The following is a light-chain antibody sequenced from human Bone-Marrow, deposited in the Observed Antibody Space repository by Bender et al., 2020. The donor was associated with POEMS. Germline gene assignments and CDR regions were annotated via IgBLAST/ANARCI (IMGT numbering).Light chain of an antibody. CDR1: CSDVGGYNF. Sequence: QSALTQPPSASGSPGQSVTISCTGTCSDVGGYNFVSWYQQHPGKAPKLMIYEVDKRPSGVPDRFAGSKSGNTASLTVSGLQPEDEADYYCTSYAASNTWVFGPGTKVTVL. CDR2: EVD. CDR3: TSYAASNTWV. J-gene: IGLJ1*01. V-gene: IGLV2-8*01.